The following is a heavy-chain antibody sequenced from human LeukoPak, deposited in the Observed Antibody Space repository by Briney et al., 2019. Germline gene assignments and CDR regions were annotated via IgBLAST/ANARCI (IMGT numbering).Heavy chain of an antibody. V-gene: IGHV3-23*01. CDR1: GFTFGSYA. CDR3: AKGSLGSWYYFDY. J-gene: IGHJ4*02. CDR2: FSRSATDT. Sequence: GGSLRLSCAASGFTFGSYAMSWVRQAPGKGPEWVSTFSRSATDTYYADSVKGRFTIFRDNSKNTLYLQVNSLRAEDTAVYYSAKGSLGSWYYFDYWGQGTLVTVSS. D-gene: IGHD6-13*01.